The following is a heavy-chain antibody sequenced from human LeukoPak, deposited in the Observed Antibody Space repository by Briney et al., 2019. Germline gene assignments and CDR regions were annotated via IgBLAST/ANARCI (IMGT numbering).Heavy chain of an antibody. CDR1: GFTFSAYG. Sequence: GESLRLSCAASGFTFSAYGMHWVRQAPGKGLEWVAVISADGSNKHYADSVKGRFIISRDNSKNTLYLQMNSLRPEDSAVYYCAKGYNWNDSYWGQGTLVTVSS. D-gene: IGHD1-1*01. CDR2: ISADGSNK. CDR3: AKGYNWNDSY. V-gene: IGHV3-30*18. J-gene: IGHJ4*02.